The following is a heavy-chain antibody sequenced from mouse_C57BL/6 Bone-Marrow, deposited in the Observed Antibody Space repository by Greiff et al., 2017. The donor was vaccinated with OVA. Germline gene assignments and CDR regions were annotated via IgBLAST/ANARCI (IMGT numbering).Heavy chain of an antibody. J-gene: IGHJ1*03. CDR2: ISYDGSN. CDR1: GYSITSGYY. CDR3: ARGFITPWYFDV. V-gene: IGHV3-6*01. Sequence: VQLKESGPGLVKPSQSLSLTCSVTGYSITSGYYWNWIRQFPGNKLEWMGYISYDGSNNYNPSLKNRISITRDTSKNQFFLKLNSVTTEDTATYYCARGFITPWYFDVWGTGTTVTVSS. D-gene: IGHD1-1*01.